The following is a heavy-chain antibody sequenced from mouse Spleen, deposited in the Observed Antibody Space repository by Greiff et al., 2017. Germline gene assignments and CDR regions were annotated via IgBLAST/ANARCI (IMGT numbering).Heavy chain of an antibody. J-gene: IGHJ2*01. D-gene: IGHD1-1*01. Sequence: EVQGVESGTVLARPGASVKMSCKTSGYTFTSYWMHWVKQRPGQGLEWIGAIYPGNSDTSYNQKFKGKAKLTAVTSASTAYMELSSLTNEDSAVYYCTRSGDSSYCYFDYWGQGTTLTVSS. CDR2: IYPGNSDT. V-gene: IGHV1-5*01. CDR3: TRSGDSSYCYFDY. CDR1: GYTFTSYW.